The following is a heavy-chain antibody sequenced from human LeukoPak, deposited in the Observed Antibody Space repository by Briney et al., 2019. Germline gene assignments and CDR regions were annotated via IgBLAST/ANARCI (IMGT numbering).Heavy chain of an antibody. CDR1: GGSSSSGSYY. Sequence: SETLSLTCTVSGGSSSSGSYYWGWIRQPPGKGLEWLGSINFSGSTYYNPSLKSRVTVSVDTSKKQFSLRLSSMTAADTAVYYCARQATVTNWFDPWGQGTLVTVSS. D-gene: IGHD4-17*01. CDR3: ARQATVTNWFDP. CDR2: INFSGST. J-gene: IGHJ5*02. V-gene: IGHV4-39*01.